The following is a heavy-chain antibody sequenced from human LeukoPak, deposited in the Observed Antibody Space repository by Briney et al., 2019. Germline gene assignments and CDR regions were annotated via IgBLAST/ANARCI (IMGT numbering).Heavy chain of an antibody. CDR3: ARAGVRIKDVPAAILWYFDY. CDR1: GGSISSGGYY. D-gene: IGHD2-2*02. J-gene: IGHJ4*02. CDR2: IYYSGST. Sequence: SQTLSLTCTVSGGSISSGGYYWSWIRQHPGKGLEWIGYIYYSGSTYYNPSLKSRVTISVDTSKNQFSLKLSSVTAADTAVYYRARAGVRIKDVPAAILWYFDYWGQGTLVTVSS. V-gene: IGHV4-31*03.